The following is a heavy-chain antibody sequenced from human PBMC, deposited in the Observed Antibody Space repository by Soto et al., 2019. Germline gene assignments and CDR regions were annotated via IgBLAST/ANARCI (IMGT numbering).Heavy chain of an antibody. CDR2: IFDSGTT. Sequence: QVQLQESGPGLVKPSQTLSLTCTVSGGSITSDYSCWSWIRQPPGEGLEWIGHIFDSGTTYTNPSLRSQVAISLDTSTNHFSLTLSSVTAADTAVYYCASGPSGDKVNYWGQGALVTVSS. CDR3: ASGPSGDKVNY. D-gene: IGHD7-27*01. J-gene: IGHJ4*02. CDR1: GGSITSDYSC. V-gene: IGHV4-30-4*01.